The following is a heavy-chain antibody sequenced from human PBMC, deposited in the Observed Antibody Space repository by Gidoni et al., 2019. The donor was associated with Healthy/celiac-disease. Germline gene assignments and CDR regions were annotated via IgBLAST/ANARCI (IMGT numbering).Heavy chain of an antibody. J-gene: IGHJ4*02. Sequence: EVQLVESGGGVVQPGGSLRLSCAASGFTFDDYAMHWVRQAPGKGLEWVSLSSGDGGSTYYADSVKGRFTISRDNSKNSLYLQMNSLRTEDTALYYCAKDSLAVAGTLVDYWGQGTLVTVSS. CDR3: AKDSLAVAGTLVDY. D-gene: IGHD6-19*01. CDR1: GFTFDDYA. CDR2: SSGDGGST. V-gene: IGHV3-43*02.